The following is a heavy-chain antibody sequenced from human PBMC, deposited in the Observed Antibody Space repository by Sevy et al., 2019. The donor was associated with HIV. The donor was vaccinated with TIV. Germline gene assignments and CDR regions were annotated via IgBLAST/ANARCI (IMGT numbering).Heavy chain of an antibody. CDR1: GYTFTTYD. V-gene: IGHV1-8*01. Sequence: ASVKVSCRASGYTFTTYDINWVRQATGQGLEWMGWMSANIGNTGYAQRFQGRITMTRDTTTRTAYMELSSLRAEDTAVYYCAGFLRTSYYQYYAMAVWGRETTVTVSS. D-gene: IGHD3-3*01. J-gene: IGHJ6*02. CDR3: AGFLRTSYYQYYAMAV. CDR2: MSANIGNT.